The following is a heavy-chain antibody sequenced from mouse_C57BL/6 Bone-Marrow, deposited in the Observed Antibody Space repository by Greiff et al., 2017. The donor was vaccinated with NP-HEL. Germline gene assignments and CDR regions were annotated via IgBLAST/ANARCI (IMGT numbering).Heavy chain of an antibody. V-gene: IGHV14-4*01. J-gene: IGHJ4*01. Sequence: VQLQQSGAELVRPGASVKLSCTASGFNIKDDYMHWVKQRPEQGLEWIGWIDPENGDTEYASKFQGKATITADTSSNTAYLQLSSLTSEDTAVYYCTTTIVTHYAMDYWGQGTSVTVSS. CDR3: TTTIVTHYAMDY. CDR1: GFNIKDDY. D-gene: IGHD2-5*01. CDR2: IDPENGDT.